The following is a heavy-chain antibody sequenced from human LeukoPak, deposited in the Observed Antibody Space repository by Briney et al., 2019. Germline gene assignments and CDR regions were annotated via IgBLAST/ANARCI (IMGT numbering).Heavy chain of an antibody. D-gene: IGHD3-3*01. CDR3: ARDFGVATRGDFDY. CDR1: GYTFTSYG. Sequence: ASVKVSCKASGYTFTSYGISWVRQAPGQGLEWMGWNSAYNGNTNYAQKLQGRVTMTTDTSTSTAYMELRSLRSDDTAVYYCARDFGVATRGDFDYWGQGTLVTVSS. V-gene: IGHV1-18*01. J-gene: IGHJ4*02. CDR2: NSAYNGNT.